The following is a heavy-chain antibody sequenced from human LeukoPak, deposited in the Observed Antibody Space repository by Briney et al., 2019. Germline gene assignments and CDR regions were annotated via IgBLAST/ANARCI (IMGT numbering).Heavy chain of an antibody. CDR2: ISAYNGNT. V-gene: IGHV1-18*01. CDR3: AKSPNIVVVPAASYYFDY. D-gene: IGHD2-2*01. Sequence: ASVKVSCKASGYTFTSYGISWVRQAPGQGLEWVGWISAYNGNTNYAQKLQGRVTMTTDTSTSTAYMELRSLRSDDTAVYYCAKSPNIVVVPAASYYFDYWGQGTLVTVSS. CDR1: GYTFTSYG. J-gene: IGHJ4*02.